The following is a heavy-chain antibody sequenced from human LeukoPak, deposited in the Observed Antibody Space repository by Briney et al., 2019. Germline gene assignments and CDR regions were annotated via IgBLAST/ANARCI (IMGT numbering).Heavy chain of an antibody. Sequence: PSETLSLTCTVSGDSITSYYWNWIRQPPGKGLEWIGYVYYRGATNYNPSLKSRLTTSIDTSKKQFSLNLSSVTAADTAVYYCAGVFSGRRPFELWGQGTLVTVSS. V-gene: IGHV4-59*03. J-gene: IGHJ4*02. D-gene: IGHD3-10*01. CDR1: GDSITSYY. CDR2: VYYRGAT. CDR3: AGVFSGRRPFEL.